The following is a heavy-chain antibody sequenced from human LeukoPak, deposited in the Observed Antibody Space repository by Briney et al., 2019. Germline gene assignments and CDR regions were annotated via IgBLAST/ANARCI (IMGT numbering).Heavy chain of an antibody. CDR2: ISAYNDNT. V-gene: IGHV1-18*01. CDR1: GYTFTSYG. J-gene: IGHJ4*02. CDR3: ASEGITIFGVVINNYSPYYFDY. D-gene: IGHD3-3*01. Sequence: ASVKVSCKASGYTFTSYGISWVRQAPGQGLEWMGWISAYNDNTNYAQNFQGRVTMTTDTSTSTAYMELRSLRSDDTAVYYCASEGITIFGVVINNYSPYYFDYWGQGTLVTVSS.